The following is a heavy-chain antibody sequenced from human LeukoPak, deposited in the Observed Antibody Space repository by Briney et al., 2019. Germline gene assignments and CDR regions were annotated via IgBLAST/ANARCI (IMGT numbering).Heavy chain of an antibody. V-gene: IGHV3-21*01. J-gene: IGHJ3*02. D-gene: IGHD4-17*01. CDR2: IGSSSSPK. CDR1: GFTFSSYS. Sequence: GGSLRLSCSASGFTFSSYSMNWVRQAPGKGLEWVSCIGSSSSPKYYAESVKGRFTISRDNAKNSLFLQMNSPRAEDTAVYYCARENYGDYVEAFDIWGQGTMVTVSS. CDR3: ARENYGDYVEAFDI.